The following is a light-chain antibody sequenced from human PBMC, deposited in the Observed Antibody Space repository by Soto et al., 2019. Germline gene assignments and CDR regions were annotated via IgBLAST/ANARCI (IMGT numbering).Light chain of an antibody. Sequence: QSVLTQPASVSGSPGQSITISCTGTSSDVGGYNYVSWYQQHPGKAPKLMIYEVSNRPSGVSNRFSGSKSGNTASLTISGLQAEDEADYYCSSYTSSSTPWVFVGGTKVTVL. CDR1: SSDVGGYNY. J-gene: IGLJ3*02. CDR2: EVS. V-gene: IGLV2-14*01. CDR3: SSYTSSSTPWV.